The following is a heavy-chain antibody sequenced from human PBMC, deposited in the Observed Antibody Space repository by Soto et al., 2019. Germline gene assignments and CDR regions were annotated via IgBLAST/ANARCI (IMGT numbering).Heavy chain of an antibody. V-gene: IGHV3-48*02. D-gene: IGHD5-12*01. CDR3: ARDYYRFNSGYGFSMDV. Sequence: PGGSLRLSCAASGFTFSSYSMNWVRQAPGKGLEWVSYISSSSSTIYYADSVKGRFTISRDNAKNSLYLQMNSLRDEDTAVYYCARDYYRFNSGYGFSMDVWGQGTTVTVSS. CDR1: GFTFSSYS. J-gene: IGHJ6*02. CDR2: ISSSSSTI.